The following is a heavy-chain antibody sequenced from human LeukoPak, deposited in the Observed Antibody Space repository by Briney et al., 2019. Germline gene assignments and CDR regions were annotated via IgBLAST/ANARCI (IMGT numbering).Heavy chain of an antibody. J-gene: IGHJ4*02. D-gene: IGHD3-10*01. CDR3: ARASWFGELYYFDY. CDR2: IGTAGDT. Sequence: GGSLRLSCAASGFTFSNYDMHWVRQATGKGLEWVSVIGTAGDTYYPGSVKGRFTISRENAKNSLYLQMNSLRAGDTAVYYCARASWFGELYYFDYWGQGTLVTVSS. V-gene: IGHV3-13*01. CDR1: GFTFSNYD.